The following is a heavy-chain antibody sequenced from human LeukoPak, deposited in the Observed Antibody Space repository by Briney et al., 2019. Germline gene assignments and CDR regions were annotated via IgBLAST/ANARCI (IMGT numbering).Heavy chain of an antibody. D-gene: IGHD3-10*01. CDR2: ISGDGSVT. J-gene: IGHJ4*02. Sequence: PGGSLRLSCAASGFTFSTYWMHWVRHAPGKGLVWVSRISGDGSVTSYADSVKGRFTISRDNAENTLYLQMNSLRGEDTAVYYCARDRVGAFDYWGQGTLVTVSS. CDR3: ARDRVGAFDY. CDR1: GFTFSTYW. V-gene: IGHV3-74*01.